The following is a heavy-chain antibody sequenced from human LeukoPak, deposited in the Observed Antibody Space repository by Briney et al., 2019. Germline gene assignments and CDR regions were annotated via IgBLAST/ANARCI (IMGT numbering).Heavy chain of an antibody. CDR3: ATGRDGYNLLGSIDY. CDR2: ISYDGSNK. J-gene: IGHJ4*02. D-gene: IGHD5-24*01. Sequence: GGSLRLSCAASGFTLSSYAMHWVRQAPGKGLEWVAVISYDGSNKYYADSVKGRFTISRDNSKNTLYLQMNSLRAEDTAVYYCATGRDGYNLLGSIDYWGQGTLVTVSS. V-gene: IGHV3-30*04. CDR1: GFTLSSYA.